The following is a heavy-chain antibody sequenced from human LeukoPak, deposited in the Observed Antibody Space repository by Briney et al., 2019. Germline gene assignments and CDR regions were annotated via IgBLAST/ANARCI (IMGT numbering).Heavy chain of an antibody. CDR3: ARDYYDIIGSEYDTFAI. Sequence: ASVKVSCKAYGYTFTSYGISWARQAPGQGLEWMGWISTRDGRRHYAQNVQGRVTMTTDTPTSPVYMELTRLTSDDTAMYYCARDYYDIIGSEYDTFAIWGQGTMVSVSS. V-gene: IGHV1-18*01. CDR2: ISTRDGRR. CDR1: GYTFTSYG. D-gene: IGHD3-16*01. J-gene: IGHJ3*02.